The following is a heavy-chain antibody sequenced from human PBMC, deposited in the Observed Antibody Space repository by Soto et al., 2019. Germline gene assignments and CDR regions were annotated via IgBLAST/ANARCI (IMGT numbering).Heavy chain of an antibody. CDR2: VSNGGDTT. J-gene: IGHJ4*02. CDR3: AKPLWGGSKDHY. V-gene: IGHV3-23*01. CDR1: GFTFSNFA. D-gene: IGHD3-3*01. Sequence: EVQLLESGGGLVQPGGSLRLSCAASGFTFSNFALSWVRQAPGKGLEWVSAVSNGGDTTFYADSVKGRFTISRDNSKNALYLQMNNLRAEDTAIYYCAKPLWGGSKDHYWGQGTLVTVSS.